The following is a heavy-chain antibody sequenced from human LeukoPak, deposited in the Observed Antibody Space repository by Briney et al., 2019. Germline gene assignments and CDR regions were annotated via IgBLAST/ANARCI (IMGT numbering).Heavy chain of an antibody. J-gene: IGHJ6*02. Sequence: ASVKVSCKASEYTFTSYDINWVRQATGQGLEWMGWMNPNSGNTGYAQKFQGRVTMTRNTSISTAYMELSSLRSEDTAVYYCARGRGGYGGYYYGMDVWGQGTTVTVSS. CDR3: ARGRGGYGGYYYGMDV. V-gene: IGHV1-8*01. CDR2: MNPNSGNT. D-gene: IGHD4-23*01. CDR1: EYTFTSYD.